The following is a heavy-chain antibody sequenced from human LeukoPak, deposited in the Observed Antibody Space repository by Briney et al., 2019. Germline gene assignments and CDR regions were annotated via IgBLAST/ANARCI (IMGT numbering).Heavy chain of an antibody. Sequence: SETLSLTCTVSGVSISTYYWSWIRQPPGKGLEWIGYIYYGGSTNYNPSLKSRVTISVDTSKNQFSLKLSSVTAADTAMYYCARDGRIAVAGFYYYYGMDVWGQGTTVTVSS. D-gene: IGHD6-19*01. CDR1: GVSISTYY. CDR2: IYYGGST. CDR3: ARDGRIAVAGFYYYYGMDV. J-gene: IGHJ6*02. V-gene: IGHV4-59*01.